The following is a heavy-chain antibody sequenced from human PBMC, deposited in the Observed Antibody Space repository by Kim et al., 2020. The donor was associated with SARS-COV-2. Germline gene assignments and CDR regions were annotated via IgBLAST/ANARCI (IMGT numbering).Heavy chain of an antibody. CDR3: GYSSAWNKGSPLDY. Sequence: SETLSLTCTVSGGSISSGTYYWGWIRQPPGKGLEWIGSIYYSGSTYYNPSLKSRVTISVDTSKNQFSLKLSSVTAADTAVYYCGYSSAWNKGSPLDYWGQGTLDTVSS. V-gene: IGHV4-39*01. CDR1: GGSISSGTYY. D-gene: IGHD6-19*01. CDR2: IYYSGST. J-gene: IGHJ4*02.